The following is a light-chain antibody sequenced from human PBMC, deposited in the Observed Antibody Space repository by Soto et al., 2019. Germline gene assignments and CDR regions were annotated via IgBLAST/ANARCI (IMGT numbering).Light chain of an antibody. CDR2: DAS. J-gene: IGKJ5*01. CDR1: QSVGNY. CDR3: QQRSNGIT. Sequence: EIVLTQSPATLSLSPGERATLSCSASQSVGNYLAWYQQKPGQAPRLLIYDASNRATGIPARFSGSGSGTDFTLTISSLEPEDFAVYYCQQRSNGITCGQGTRLEIK. V-gene: IGKV3-11*01.